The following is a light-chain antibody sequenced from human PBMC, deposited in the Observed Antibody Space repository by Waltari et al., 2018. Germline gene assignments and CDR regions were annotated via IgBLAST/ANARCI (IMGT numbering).Light chain of an antibody. CDR3: QQYHSTPFT. J-gene: IGKJ3*01. CDR2: WAS. Sequence: IVLTQSPDCLPVSLGERASINCKSSRSVVSISNNKTYLAWYRHKPGQPPKMLFLWASTRISGVPDRFIGSGAGTDFNLTSASLQAEDVAVYYCQQYHSTPFTFGPGTKVDIK. V-gene: IGKV4-1*01. CDR1: RSVVSISNNKTY.